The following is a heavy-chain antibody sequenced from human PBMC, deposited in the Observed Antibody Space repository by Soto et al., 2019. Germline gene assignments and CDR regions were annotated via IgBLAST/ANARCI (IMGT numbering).Heavy chain of an antibody. Sequence: PSETLSLTCAVSGGSISSSNWWSWVRQPPGKGLEWIGYIYYSGSTNYNPSLKSRVTISVDTSKNQFSLKLSSVTAADTAVYYCARQQWLVLNAFDIWGQGTMVTVSS. CDR2: IYYSGST. V-gene: IGHV4-4*02. D-gene: IGHD6-19*01. J-gene: IGHJ3*02. CDR3: ARQQWLVLNAFDI. CDR1: GGSISSSNW.